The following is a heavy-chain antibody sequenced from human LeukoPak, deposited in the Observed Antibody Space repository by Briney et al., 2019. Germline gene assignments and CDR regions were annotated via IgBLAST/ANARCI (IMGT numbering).Heavy chain of an antibody. CDR2: ISWNSGSI. Sequence: GGSLRLSCAASGFTFDDYAMHWVRQAPGKGLEWVSGISWNSGSIGYADSVKGRFTISRDNAKNSLYLQMNSLRAEDTAVYYCASPRRYSGYDWEVFDYWGQGTLVTVSS. J-gene: IGHJ4*02. CDR3: ASPRRYSGYDWEVFDY. CDR1: GFTFDDYA. D-gene: IGHD5-12*01. V-gene: IGHV3-9*01.